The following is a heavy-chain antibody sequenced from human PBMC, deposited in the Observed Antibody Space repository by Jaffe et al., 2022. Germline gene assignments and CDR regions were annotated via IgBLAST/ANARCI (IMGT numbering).Heavy chain of an antibody. J-gene: IGHJ6*03. Sequence: QVQLVQSGAEVKKPGSSVKVSCKASGGTFSSYAISWVRQAPGQGLEWMGGIIPIFGTANYAQKFQGRVTITTDESTSTAYMELSSLRSEDTAVYYCARGQVLRVRGVIYYYYMDVWGKGTTVTVSS. CDR2: IIPIFGTA. CDR3: ARGQVLRVRGVIYYYYMDV. V-gene: IGHV1-69*05. D-gene: IGHD3-10*01. CDR1: GGTFSSYA.